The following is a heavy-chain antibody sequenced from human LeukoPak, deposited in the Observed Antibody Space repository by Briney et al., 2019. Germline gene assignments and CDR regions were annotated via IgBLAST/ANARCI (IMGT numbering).Heavy chain of an antibody. Sequence: PSETLSLTCTDSGGSISSGDYYWSWIRQPPGKGLEWIGYIYYSGSTYYNPSLKSRVTISVDTSKNQFSLKLSSVTAADTAVYYCASQSSGWSPSHFDYWGQGTLVTVSS. CDR2: IYYSGST. CDR3: ASQSSGWSPSHFDY. CDR1: GGSISSGDYY. V-gene: IGHV4-30-4*01. D-gene: IGHD6-19*01. J-gene: IGHJ4*02.